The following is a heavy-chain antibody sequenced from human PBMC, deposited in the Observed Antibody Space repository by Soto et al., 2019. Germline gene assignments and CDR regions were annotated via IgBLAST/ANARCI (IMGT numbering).Heavy chain of an antibody. D-gene: IGHD6-19*01. CDR1: GFTFRTYA. Sequence: GGSLRLSCAASGFTFRTYAMHWVRQAPGKGLEWVAVISYDGSNTYYADSVKGRFTISRDNSKNTLYLQMNSLRAEDTAVYYCAKDIGGSGWLYYDYWGQGTLVTVSS. V-gene: IGHV3-30*04. CDR3: AKDIGGSGWLYYDY. J-gene: IGHJ4*02. CDR2: ISYDGSNT.